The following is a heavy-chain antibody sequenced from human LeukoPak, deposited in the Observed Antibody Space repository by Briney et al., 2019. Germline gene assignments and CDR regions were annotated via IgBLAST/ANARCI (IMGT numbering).Heavy chain of an antibody. D-gene: IGHD6-13*01. CDR3: ARDRAAAGTAAFDI. Sequence: SETLSLTCTVSGGSISSSSYYWSWIRQPPGKGLEWIGYIYYSGSTNYNPSLKSRVTISVDTSKNQFSLKLSSVTAADTAVYYCARDRAAAGTAAFDIWGQGTMVTVSS. CDR2: IYYSGST. CDR1: GGSISSSSYY. J-gene: IGHJ3*02. V-gene: IGHV4-61*01.